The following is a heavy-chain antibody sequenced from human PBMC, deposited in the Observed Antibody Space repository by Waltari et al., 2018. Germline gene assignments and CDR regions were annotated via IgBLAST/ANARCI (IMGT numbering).Heavy chain of an antibody. CDR3: SSRSSMVRGVGNWFDP. CDR2: INHRGKT. Sequence: QVQLQQWGAGLLKPSETLSLTCAVYGGSFSGYYWSWIRQPPGKGLAWIGEINHRGKTNYNPSLKGRVTISVDTSKNQFSLKRSSVTAADTAVYYCSSRSSMVRGVGNWFDPWGQGTLVTVSS. CDR1: GGSFSGYY. J-gene: IGHJ5*02. D-gene: IGHD3-10*01. V-gene: IGHV4-34*01.